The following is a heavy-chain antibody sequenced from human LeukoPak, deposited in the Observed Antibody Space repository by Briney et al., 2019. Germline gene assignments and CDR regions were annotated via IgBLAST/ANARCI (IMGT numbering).Heavy chain of an antibody. D-gene: IGHD5-18*01. Sequence: PGGSLRLSCAASGFTFSSYPMRWVRQAPGRGLEGVSVISANSGATYYAGSVKGRFTISRDNAKNTLYLQMNNLRGEDTALYYCSKAGDTNYYRYGDYWGQGTLVTVSS. V-gene: IGHV3-23*01. CDR1: GFTFSSYP. CDR3: SKAGDTNYYRYGDY. J-gene: IGHJ4*02. CDR2: ISANSGAT.